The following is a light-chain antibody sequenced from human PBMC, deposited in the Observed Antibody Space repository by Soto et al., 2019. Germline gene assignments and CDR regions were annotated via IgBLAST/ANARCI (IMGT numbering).Light chain of an antibody. CDR1: QSVDSTF. V-gene: IGKV3-20*01. CDR3: QQYMSSVT. J-gene: IGKJ1*01. CDR2: GAS. Sequence: EIVLTQSPGALSLSPGQRATLSFMASQSVDSTFFAWYQKKPGQAPRLLIFGASKRDTGVLDRFIGSGSVIDFTLAIRRLEPEDLAVYYCQQYMSSVTFGQGTKVEI.